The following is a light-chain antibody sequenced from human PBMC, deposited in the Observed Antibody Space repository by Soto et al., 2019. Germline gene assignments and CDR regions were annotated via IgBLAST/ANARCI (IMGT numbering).Light chain of an antibody. CDR1: SSNIGAGYL. Sequence: QSVLTQPPSVSGAPGQRVTISCTGTSSNIGAGYLVHWYQQLPGTAPKLLIYDNNNRPSGVPDRFSGSQSGTSASLAITGLQAEDEADYYCAAWDDSLSIWVFGGGTKLTVL. CDR2: DNN. CDR3: AAWDDSLSIWV. J-gene: IGLJ3*02. V-gene: IGLV1-40*01.